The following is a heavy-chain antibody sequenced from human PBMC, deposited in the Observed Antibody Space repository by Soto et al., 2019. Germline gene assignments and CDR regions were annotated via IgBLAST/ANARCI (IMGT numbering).Heavy chain of an antibody. D-gene: IGHD2-21*02. Sequence: EVQLLESGGGLVQPGGSLRLSCAASGFTFSSYAMSWVRQAPGKGLEWVSAISGSGGSTYYADSVKGRFTISRDNSKNTLYLQMNSVRAGDTAVYYCAKEGRIYCGGDCYCDYWGQGTLVTVSS. CDR3: AKEGRIYCGGDCYCDY. CDR2: ISGSGGST. CDR1: GFTFSSYA. J-gene: IGHJ4*02. V-gene: IGHV3-23*01.